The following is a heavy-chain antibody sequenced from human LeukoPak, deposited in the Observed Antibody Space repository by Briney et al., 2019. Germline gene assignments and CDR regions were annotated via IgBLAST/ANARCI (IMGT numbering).Heavy chain of an antibody. J-gene: IGHJ4*02. CDR2: IYTSGST. D-gene: IGHD3-22*01. Sequence: PSETLSLTCTVSGGSISSYYWSWIRQPAGKGLEWIGRIYTSGSTNYNPSLKSRVTMSVDTSKNQFSLKLSSVTAADTAVYYCARDVGDDSSGYYYVPTYHFDYWGQGTLVTVSS. CDR1: GGSISSYY. V-gene: IGHV4-4*07. CDR3: ARDVGDDSSGYYYVPTYHFDY.